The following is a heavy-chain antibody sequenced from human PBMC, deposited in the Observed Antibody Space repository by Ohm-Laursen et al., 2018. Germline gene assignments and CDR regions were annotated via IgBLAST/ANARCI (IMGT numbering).Heavy chain of an antibody. J-gene: IGHJ4*02. CDR2: ISWNSGSI. CDR3: ARDLDTV. D-gene: IGHD4-17*01. CDR1: GFTFDDYA. Sequence: SLRLSCAASGFTFDDYAMHWVRQAPGKGLEWVSGISWNSGSIGYADSVKGRFTISRDNAKNSLYLQMNSLRAEDTAVYYCARDLDTVGGQGTLVTVSS. V-gene: IGHV3-9*01.